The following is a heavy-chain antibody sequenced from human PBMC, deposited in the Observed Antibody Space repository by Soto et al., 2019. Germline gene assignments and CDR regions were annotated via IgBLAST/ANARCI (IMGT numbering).Heavy chain of an antibody. CDR1: GGTFSSYA. CDR2: IIPIFGTA. D-gene: IGHD5-18*01. CDR3: ARAYRRIQLWPRYFDY. V-gene: IGHV1-69*13. J-gene: IGHJ4*02. Sequence: SVKVSCKASGGTFSSYAISWVRQAPGQGLEWMGGIIPIFGTANYAQKFQGRVTITADESTSTAYMELSSLRSEDTAVYYCARAYRRIQLWPRYFDYWAQGTLVTVSS.